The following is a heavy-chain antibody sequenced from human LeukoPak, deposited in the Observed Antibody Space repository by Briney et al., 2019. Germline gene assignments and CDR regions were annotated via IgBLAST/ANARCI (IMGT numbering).Heavy chain of an antibody. V-gene: IGHV4-31*03. CDR2: IYYSGST. J-gene: IGHJ4*02. CDR1: GGSISSGGYY. Sequence: PSQTLSLTCTVSGGSISSGGYYWSWIRQHPGKGLEWIGYIYYSGSTYYNPSLKSRVTISVDTSKNQFSLKLSSVTAADTAVYYCARETFERLEEYYYFDYWGQGTLVTVSS. D-gene: IGHD3-16*01. CDR3: ARETFERLEEYYYFDY.